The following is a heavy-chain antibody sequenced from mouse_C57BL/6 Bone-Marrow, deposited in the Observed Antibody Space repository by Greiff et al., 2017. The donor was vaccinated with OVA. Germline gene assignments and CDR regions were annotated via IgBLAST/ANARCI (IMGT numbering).Heavy chain of an antibody. CDR3: AVITTVVERYYLDY. CDR1: GFNIKNTY. Sequence: EVQVVESVAELVRPGASVKLSCTASGFNIKNTYMHWVKQRPEQGLEWIGRIDPANGNTKYAPQFQGKATITADTSSNTAYLQLSSLTSEDTAIYYCAVITTVVERYYLDYWGQGTTLTVSS. D-gene: IGHD1-1*01. CDR2: IDPANGNT. V-gene: IGHV14-3*01. J-gene: IGHJ2*01.